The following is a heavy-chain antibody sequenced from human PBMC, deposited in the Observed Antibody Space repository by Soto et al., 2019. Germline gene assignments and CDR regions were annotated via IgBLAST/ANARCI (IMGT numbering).Heavy chain of an antibody. Sequence: QVQLVQSGAEVKKPGASVKVSCKASGYTFTNYGLTWVRQVPGQGPEWVGWISAYNGNTHYAQKLQGRVAMTTDTSTSTAYMELRSLSSDDTAVYYCARPQNDILTDSYTNYFDSWGQGTPVTVSS. CDR3: ARPQNDILTDSYTNYFDS. CDR2: ISAYNGNT. CDR1: GYTFTNYG. J-gene: IGHJ4*02. D-gene: IGHD3-9*01. V-gene: IGHV1-18*01.